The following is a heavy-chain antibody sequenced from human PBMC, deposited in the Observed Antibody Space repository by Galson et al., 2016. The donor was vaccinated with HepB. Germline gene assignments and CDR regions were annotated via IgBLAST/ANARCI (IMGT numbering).Heavy chain of an antibody. CDR1: GFTFTTYS. CDR3: AKDLDQGLIQYYFDY. V-gene: IGHV3-30*04. Sequence: SLRLSCAASGFTFTTYSLHWVGQAPGKGLEWVAVISYDGREKHYEEHMKGRFTISRANSRNTVDLLMNSLRPEDTAVYYCAKDLDQGLIQYYFDYWGQGILVTVSS. J-gene: IGHJ4*02. D-gene: IGHD5-18*01. CDR2: ISYDGREK.